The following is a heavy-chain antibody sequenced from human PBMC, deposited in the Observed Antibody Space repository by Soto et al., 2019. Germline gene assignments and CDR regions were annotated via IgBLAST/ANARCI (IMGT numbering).Heavy chain of an antibody. Sequence: QLLLQESGPGLVKPSETLSLTCTVSGGSILDSTYYWAWIRQSPGKGLEGIGTIFYSGGTFYTPSLKSRVTMSVDTSNNQFSLKLSSVTAADTAVYYCARQASGYYYGWFDPWGQGTLVTVSS. CDR3: ARQASGYYYGWFDP. CDR1: GGSILDSTYY. CDR2: IFYSGGT. D-gene: IGHD3-22*01. J-gene: IGHJ5*02. V-gene: IGHV4-39*01.